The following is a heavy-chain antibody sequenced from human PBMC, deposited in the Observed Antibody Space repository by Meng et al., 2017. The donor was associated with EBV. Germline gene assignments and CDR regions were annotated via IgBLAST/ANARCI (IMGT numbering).Heavy chain of an antibody. CDR1: GGPFRYYA. CDR3: AIESGRGYTPDY. V-gene: IGHV1-69*01. Sequence: QVEWVSSSAVVKNPGSSVKVSGKTSGGPFRYYAIIGWRQAPGQGLDGLGGCHPRLGAPNYAQKFHGRVKITADESTSTHYMDLSSLKSEDTAIDCCAIESGRGYTPDYWGQGTLVTVSS. CDR2: CHPRLGAP. J-gene: IGHJ4*02. D-gene: IGHD3-10*01.